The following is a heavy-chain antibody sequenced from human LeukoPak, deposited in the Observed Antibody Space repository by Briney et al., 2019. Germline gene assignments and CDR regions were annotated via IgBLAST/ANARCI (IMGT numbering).Heavy chain of an antibody. D-gene: IGHD1-26*01. Sequence: GGSLRLSCAASGFTFSSYSMNWVRQAPGKGLEWVSSISSSSSYIYYADSVKGRFTIPRDNAKNSLYLQMNSLRAEDTAVYYCARDKSFPNAFDIWGQGTMVTVSS. CDR1: GFTFSSYS. CDR3: ARDKSFPNAFDI. J-gene: IGHJ3*02. CDR2: ISSSSSYI. V-gene: IGHV3-21*01.